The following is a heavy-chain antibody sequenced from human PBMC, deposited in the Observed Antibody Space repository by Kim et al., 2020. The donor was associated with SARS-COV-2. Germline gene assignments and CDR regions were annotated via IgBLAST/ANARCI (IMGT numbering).Heavy chain of an antibody. J-gene: IGHJ3*02. V-gene: IGHV3-53*01. D-gene: IGHD2-15*01. CDR1: GFTVSNNY. CDR3: ATVGLPGAFDI. Sequence: GGSLRLSCAASGFTVSNNYMTWVRQAPGKGLEWVSNIYSGGTTYYADSVKDRFTISRDASRNTLYLQMNSLRVEDTARYYCATVGLPGAFDIWGQGTMVLVSS. CDR2: IYSGGTT.